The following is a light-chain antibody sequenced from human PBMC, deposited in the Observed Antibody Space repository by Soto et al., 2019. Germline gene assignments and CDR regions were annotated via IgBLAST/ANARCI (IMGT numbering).Light chain of an antibody. V-gene: IGLV4-60*02. CDR1: SGHSSYI. CDR3: ETWDKNTAV. CDR2: LERSGSY. Sequence: QSVLTQSSSASASLGSSVKLTCTLSSGHSSYIIAWHQQQPGKAPRYLMKLERSGSYNKGSGVPDRFSGSSSGADRYLTISNLQFEDEADYYCETWDKNTAVFGGGTKVTVL. J-gene: IGLJ2*01.